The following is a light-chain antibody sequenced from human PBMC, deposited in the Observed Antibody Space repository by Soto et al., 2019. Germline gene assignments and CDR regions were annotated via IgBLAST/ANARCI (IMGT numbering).Light chain of an antibody. V-gene: IGLV2-14*03. CDR1: SSDVGAYDL. Sequence: QSALTQPASVSGSPGQSITFSCTGTSSDVGAYDLVSWYQHHPGKAPKLMIHDVNNRPSGVSNRFSGSKSGNTASLTISGLQAEDEAHYYCGSYTNTGTLYVFGTGTKVTVL. CDR3: GSYTNTGTLYV. J-gene: IGLJ1*01. CDR2: DVN.